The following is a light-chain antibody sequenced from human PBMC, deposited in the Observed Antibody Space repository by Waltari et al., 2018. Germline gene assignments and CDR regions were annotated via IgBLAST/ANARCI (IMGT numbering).Light chain of an antibody. Sequence: EIVMTQSPATLSVSPGERATLSCRASQSVSTNLAWYQQKPGQPPRLLIYGASTRATGIPARFSGSGSGTEFTLTISSLQSEDFALYYCQQYKNWPWTFGQGTKVEIK. J-gene: IGKJ1*01. CDR1: QSVSTN. V-gene: IGKV3-15*01. CDR3: QQYKNWPWT. CDR2: GAS.